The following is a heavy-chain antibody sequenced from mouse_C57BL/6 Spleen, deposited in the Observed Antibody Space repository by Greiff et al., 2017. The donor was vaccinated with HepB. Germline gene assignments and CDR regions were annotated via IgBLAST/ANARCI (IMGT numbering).Heavy chain of an antibody. Sequence: EVHLVESGAELVKPGASVKLSCTASGFNIKDYYMHWVKQRTEQGLEWIGRIDPEDGETKDAPQFQGQATITADTSSNTAYLQLSSLTSEDTAVYYCAMRYWGQGTTLTVSS. CDR3: AMRY. V-gene: IGHV14-2*01. CDR1: GFNIKDYY. J-gene: IGHJ2*01. CDR2: IDPEDGET.